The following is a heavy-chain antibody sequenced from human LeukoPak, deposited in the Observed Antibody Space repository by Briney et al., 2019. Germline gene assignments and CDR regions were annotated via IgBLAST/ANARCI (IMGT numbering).Heavy chain of an antibody. D-gene: IGHD1-26*01. CDR2: ISGDGGGT. CDR1: GFTFSNYA. CDR3: AKRWDYSGSPD. Sequence: GGSLRLSCAASGFTFSNYAMSWVRQAPGKGLMWLSTISGDGGGTYYADSVKGRFTISRDNSKNTLYLQMNSLRAEDTAVYYCAKRWDYSGSPDWGQGTLVTVSS. J-gene: IGHJ4*02. V-gene: IGHV3-23*01.